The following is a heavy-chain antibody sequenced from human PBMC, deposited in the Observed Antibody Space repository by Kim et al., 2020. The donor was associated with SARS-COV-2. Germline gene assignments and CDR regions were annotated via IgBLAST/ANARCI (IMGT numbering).Heavy chain of an antibody. CDR3: ARDLIGWFGELLLLFDY. CDR2: INAGNGNT. V-gene: IGHV1-3*01. CDR1: GYTFTSYA. J-gene: IGHJ4*02. Sequence: ASVKVSCKASGYTFTSYAMHWVRQAPGQRLEWMGWINAGNGNTKYSQKFQGRVTITRDTSASTAYMELSSLRSEDTAVYYCARDLIGWFGELLLLFDYWGQGTLVTVSS. D-gene: IGHD3-10*01.